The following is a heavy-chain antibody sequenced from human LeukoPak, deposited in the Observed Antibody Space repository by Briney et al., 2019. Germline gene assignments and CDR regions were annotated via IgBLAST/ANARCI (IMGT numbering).Heavy chain of an antibody. D-gene: IGHD4-23*01. CDR1: GFTFSDFG. J-gene: IGHJ4*02. CDR2: LAKGGTT. V-gene: IGHV3-23*01. Sequence: GGSLRLSCAASGFTFSDFGLAWVRQAPGKGLQWVSSLAKGGTTYYTASVKGRFTISRDNSKNTVYLQMNSLRSDDTAIYYCAREFGYGGTFDDWGQGTLVTVSS. CDR3: AREFGYGGTFDD.